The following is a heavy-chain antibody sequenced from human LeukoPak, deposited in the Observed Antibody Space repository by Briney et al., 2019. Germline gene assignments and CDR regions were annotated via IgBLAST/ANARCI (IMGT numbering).Heavy chain of an antibody. CDR2: ISTYGSST. J-gene: IGHJ4*02. V-gene: IGHV3-64D*09. Sequence: PGGSLRLSCSASGFTFSSYAMHWVRQAPGEGLEYVSGISTYGSSTYYADSVKGRFTTSRDYSKDTVYLQMSSLRAEDTAVYYCVKREGGTYFFDYWGQGTLVTVSS. CDR1: GFTFSSYA. D-gene: IGHD2-15*01. CDR3: VKREGGTYFFDY.